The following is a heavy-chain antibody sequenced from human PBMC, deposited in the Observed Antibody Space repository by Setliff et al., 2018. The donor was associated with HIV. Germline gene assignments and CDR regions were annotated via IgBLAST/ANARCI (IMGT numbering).Heavy chain of an antibody. CDR1: GVSFSGYY. CDR2: INHRGIT. Sequence: TLSLTCAVYGVSFSGYYWSWIRQPPGKGLEWIGEINHRGITNYSPSLKSRVAISVDTSKNQFSLKLRSVTAADTAMYYCARVVWMAAAGTIDYYYYGMDIWGQGTTVTVSS. D-gene: IGHD6-13*01. J-gene: IGHJ6*02. V-gene: IGHV4-34*01. CDR3: ARVVWMAAAGTIDYYYYGMDI.